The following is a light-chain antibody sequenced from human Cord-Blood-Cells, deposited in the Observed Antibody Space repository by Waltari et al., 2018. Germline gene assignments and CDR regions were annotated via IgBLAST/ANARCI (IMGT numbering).Light chain of an antibody. CDR3: GTWDSSLSVYV. V-gene: IGLV1-51*02. CDR2: ENN. Sequence: QSVLTQPPSVSAAPGQKVTISCSGSSSNIGNNYVSWYQPLPGTAPKLLIYENNKRPSGIPDRFSGSKAATSATLGITGLQTGDEADYYCGTWDSSLSVYVFGTGTKVTVL. J-gene: IGLJ1*01. CDR1: SSNIGNNY.